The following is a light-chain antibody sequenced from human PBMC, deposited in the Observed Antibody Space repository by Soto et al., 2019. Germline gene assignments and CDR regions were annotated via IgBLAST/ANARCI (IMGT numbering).Light chain of an antibody. J-gene: IGLJ1*01. CDR2: DVN. CDR3: FSYAGAGTFV. CDR1: SSDVGSYNL. Sequence: QSVLTQPASVSGSPGQSITISCTGTSSDVGSYNLVSWFQQHPGKAPKLFIYDVNRRPSGVSDRLSGSKSANTASLTISGLRAEDEADYYCFSYAGAGTFVFGTGTKVTVL. V-gene: IGLV2-23*02.